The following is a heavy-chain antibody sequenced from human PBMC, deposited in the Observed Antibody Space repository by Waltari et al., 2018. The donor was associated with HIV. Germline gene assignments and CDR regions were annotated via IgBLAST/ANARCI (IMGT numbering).Heavy chain of an antibody. CDR2: INHSAST. Sequence: QVQLQQWGAGLLKPSETLSLTCAVYGGSFSGSYWSWIRQPPGKGLEGIGEINHSASTNYNPSLKSLVTISVDTSKNQFSLKLSSVTAADTAVYYCARTVHYSGSYSTPDNWFDPWGQGTLVTVSS. J-gene: IGHJ5*02. D-gene: IGHD1-26*01. CDR1: GGSFSGSY. V-gene: IGHV4-34*01. CDR3: ARTVHYSGSYSTPDNWFDP.